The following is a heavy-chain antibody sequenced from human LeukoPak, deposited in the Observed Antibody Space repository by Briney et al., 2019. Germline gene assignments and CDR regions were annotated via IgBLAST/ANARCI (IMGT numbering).Heavy chain of an antibody. J-gene: IGHJ4*02. D-gene: IGHD3-16*01. CDR3: VRDWGGVDDY. Sequence: GGSLRLSCAASGFTFDDYAMHWVRHAPGKGLEWVSGISWNSGSIDYADSVKGRFTISRDNAENSLYLQMNTLRAEDTAVYYCVRDWGGVDDYWGQGTLVTVSS. V-gene: IGHV3-9*01. CDR1: GFTFDDYA. CDR2: ISWNSGSI.